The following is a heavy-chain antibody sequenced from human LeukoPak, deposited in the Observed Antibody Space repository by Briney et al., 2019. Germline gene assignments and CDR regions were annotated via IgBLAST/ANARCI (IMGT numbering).Heavy chain of an antibody. V-gene: IGHV1-2*06. CDR3: ARDLSSTPHWELDY. D-gene: IGHD7-27*01. Sequence: ASVKVSCKTSGYTFTDYFIHWVRQAPGQGLEWMGRVNSNSAVAESEQKFQGRVTVTRDTSISTVYMELNRLASDDTAIYYCARDLSSTPHWELDYWGQGTLVTVSS. CDR2: VNSNSAVA. CDR1: GYTFTDYF. J-gene: IGHJ4*02.